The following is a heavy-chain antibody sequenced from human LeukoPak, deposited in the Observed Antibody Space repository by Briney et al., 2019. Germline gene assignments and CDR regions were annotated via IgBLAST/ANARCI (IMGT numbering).Heavy chain of an antibody. D-gene: IGHD6-19*01. CDR3: ARGMSSGRYAVDI. CDR2: ISSSSSTI. CDR1: GFTFSSYS. Sequence: PGGSLRLSCAASGFTFSSYSMNWVRQAPGKGLEWVSYISSSSSTIYYADFVKGRFTISRDNAKNSLYLQMNSLRAEDTAVYYCARGMSSGRYAVDIWGQGTMVTVSS. J-gene: IGHJ3*02. V-gene: IGHV3-48*01.